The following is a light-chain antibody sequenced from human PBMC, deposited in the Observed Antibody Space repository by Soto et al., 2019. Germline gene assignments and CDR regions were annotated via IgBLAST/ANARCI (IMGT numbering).Light chain of an antibody. V-gene: IGKV1-5*03. J-gene: IGKJ1*01. Sequence: DLQMTQSPSTLSGSVGDRVTITCRASQTISSWLAWYQQKPGKAPKLLIYKASTLKSGVPSRFSGSGSGTEFTLTISSLQPDDFATYYCQKYNTYLWTCGQGTKVDIK. CDR3: QKYNTYLWT. CDR2: KAS. CDR1: QTISSW.